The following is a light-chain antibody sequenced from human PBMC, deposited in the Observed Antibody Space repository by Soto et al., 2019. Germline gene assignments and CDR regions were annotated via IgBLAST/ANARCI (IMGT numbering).Light chain of an antibody. CDR1: SSDVGAYNY. J-gene: IGLJ1*01. CDR2: EVR. Sequence: QSALTQPASVSGSPGQSITISCTGTSSDVGAYNYVSWYQQYPGKAPKVIIFEVRKRPSGVSNCFSGSKSGDTASLTISGLQAEDEADYYCSSYRSSTTFVFGTGTKLTVL. V-gene: IGLV2-14*01. CDR3: SSYRSSTTFV.